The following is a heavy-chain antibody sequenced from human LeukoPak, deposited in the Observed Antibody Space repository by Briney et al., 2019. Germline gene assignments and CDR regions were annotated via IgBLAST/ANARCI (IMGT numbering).Heavy chain of an antibody. J-gene: IGHJ4*02. D-gene: IGHD2-21*01. CDR1: GFTFSSYA. V-gene: IGHV3-23*01. CDR3: AKDFRIGYSAHFDY. Sequence: PGGPLRLSCAASGFTFSSYAMSWVRQTPGKGLDWVSGISGSGGSTYYADSVKGRFSISRDNSKNTLYLQMDSLRGEDTAVYYCAKDFRIGYSAHFDYWGQGALVTVSS. CDR2: ISGSGGST.